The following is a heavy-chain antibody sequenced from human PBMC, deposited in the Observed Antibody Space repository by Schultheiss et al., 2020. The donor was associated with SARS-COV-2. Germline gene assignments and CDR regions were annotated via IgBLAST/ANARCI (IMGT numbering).Heavy chain of an antibody. CDR1: GGSISSYY. CDR3: ARAPGNTYYYGSGSEGFDY. Sequence: SETLSLTCTVSGGSISSYYWSWIRQPPGKGLEWIGYIYYSGSTNYNPSLKSRVTISVDTSKNQFSLKLSSVTAADTAVYYCARAPGNTYYYGSGSEGFDYWGQGTLVTVSS. J-gene: IGHJ4*02. D-gene: IGHD3-10*01. V-gene: IGHV4-59*01. CDR2: IYYSGST.